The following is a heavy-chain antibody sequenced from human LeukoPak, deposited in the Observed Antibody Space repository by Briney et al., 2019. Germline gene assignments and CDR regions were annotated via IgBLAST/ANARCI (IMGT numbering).Heavy chain of an antibody. CDR2: ISSSGSTI. CDR3: ARGKYYDSSGYYVY. CDR1: GFTFSTYA. V-gene: IGHV3-48*03. J-gene: IGHJ4*02. Sequence: PGGSLRLSCAASGFTFSTYAMNWVRQAPGKGLEWVSYISSSGSTIYYADSVKGRFTISRDNAKNSLYLQMNSLRAEDTAVYYCARGKYYDSSGYYVYWGQGTLVTVSS. D-gene: IGHD3-22*01.